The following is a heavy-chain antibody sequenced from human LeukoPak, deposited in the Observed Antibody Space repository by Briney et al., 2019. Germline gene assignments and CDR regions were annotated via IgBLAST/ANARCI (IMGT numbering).Heavy chain of an antibody. CDR2: FTGNIDRT. CDR1: GFTFNSYA. CDR3: ARDYGSGSYYPALGFDP. V-gene: IGHV3-23*01. D-gene: IGHD3-10*01. Sequence: PGGSLRLSCAASGFTFNSYAMNWVRQAPGKGLEWIATFTGNIDRTYHADSVKGRFTISRDTSKNTLFLQMNSLRAEDTAVYYCARDYGSGSYYPALGFDPWGQGTLVTVSS. J-gene: IGHJ5*02.